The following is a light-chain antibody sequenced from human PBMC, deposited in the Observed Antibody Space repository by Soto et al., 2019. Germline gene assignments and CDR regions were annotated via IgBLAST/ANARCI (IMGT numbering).Light chain of an antibody. Sequence: DIQMTQSPSSLSASVGDRVTLTCRACQDISQYLAWYQQRPGKVPKLLIYYASTLQSGVPSRFSGSGSGTEFTLTISSLQPEDVATYYCLKYTKDAPGTFGQGTKVEI. CDR1: QDISQY. CDR3: LKYTKDAPGT. V-gene: IGKV1-27*01. CDR2: YAS. J-gene: IGKJ1*01.